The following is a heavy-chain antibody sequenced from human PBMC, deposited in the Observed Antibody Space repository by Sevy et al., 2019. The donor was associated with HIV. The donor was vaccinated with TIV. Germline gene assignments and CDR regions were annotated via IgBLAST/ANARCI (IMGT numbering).Heavy chain of an antibody. CDR2: IIPIFSTT. CDR1: GGTFSTDA. D-gene: IGHD6-19*01. CDR3: ATEPGLAQAGLLYYFDY. J-gene: IGHJ4*02. Sequence: ASVKVSCKASGGTFSTDALSWVRQAPGQRLEWMGRIIPIFSTTKYAQKFQDRVTIIADASTSTAYMELSSLISEDTAVYYCATEPGLAQAGLLYYFDYWGQGTLVTVSS. V-gene: IGHV1-69*13.